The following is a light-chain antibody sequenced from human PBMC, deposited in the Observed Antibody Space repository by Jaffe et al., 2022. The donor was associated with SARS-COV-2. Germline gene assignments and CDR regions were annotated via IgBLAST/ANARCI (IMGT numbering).Light chain of an antibody. CDR3: MQTLQAVT. CDR1: QNLLHRTGHYS. V-gene: IGKV2-28*01. Sequence: DIVMTQSPLSLPVAPGEPASISCRASQNLLHRTGHYSLHWYLQKPGQSPQLVIYLGLNRARGVPDRFSASASGTDFTLEISRVEAEDVGVYYCMQTLQAVTFGPGTKVDIK. J-gene: IGKJ3*01. CDR2: LGL.